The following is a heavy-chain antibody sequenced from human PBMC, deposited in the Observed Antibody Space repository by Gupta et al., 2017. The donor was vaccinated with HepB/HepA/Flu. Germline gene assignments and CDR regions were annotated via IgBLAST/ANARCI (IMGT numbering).Heavy chain of an antibody. Sequence: QVQLQQSGPGLVKPSQTLSLTCVISEDSVSSNSASWNWIRRSPSRGLEWLGRTFYRSQWYNDYAVSVRNRISINSDTSKNQFSLHLNSVTPEDTAVDYCARGGLYTSGKIDYWGQGTRVTVSS. D-gene: IGHD6-19*01. CDR1: EDSVSSNSAS. CDR3: ARGGLYTSGKIDY. J-gene: IGHJ4*02. CDR2: TFYRSQWYN. V-gene: IGHV6-1*01.